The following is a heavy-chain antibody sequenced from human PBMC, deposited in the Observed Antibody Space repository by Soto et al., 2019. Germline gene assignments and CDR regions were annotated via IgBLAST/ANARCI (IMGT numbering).Heavy chain of an antibody. V-gene: IGHV4-39*01. J-gene: IGHJ5*02. CDR1: GGSISSSSYY. D-gene: IGHD6-6*01. CDR2: IYYSGST. Sequence: QLQLQESGPGLVKPSETLSLTCTVSGGSISSSSYYWGWIRQPPGKGLEWIGSIYYSGSTYYNPSLKSRVTISVDTSKNQFSLKLSSVTAADTAVYYCASPPIAARRGGVYNWFDPWGQGTLVTVSS. CDR3: ASPPIAARRGGVYNWFDP.